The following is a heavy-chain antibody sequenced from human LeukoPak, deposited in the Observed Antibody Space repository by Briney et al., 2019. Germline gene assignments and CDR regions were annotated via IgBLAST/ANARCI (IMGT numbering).Heavy chain of an antibody. Sequence: GGSLRLSCAASGFTFSSYAMHWVRQAPGKGLEWVAVISYDGSNKYYADSVKGRFTISRDNSKNTLYLQMSSLRAEDTAVYYCAREVAVAAFDYWGQGTLVTVSS. CDR2: ISYDGSNK. CDR3: AREVAVAAFDY. J-gene: IGHJ4*02. V-gene: IGHV3-30-3*01. CDR1: GFTFSSYA. D-gene: IGHD6-19*01.